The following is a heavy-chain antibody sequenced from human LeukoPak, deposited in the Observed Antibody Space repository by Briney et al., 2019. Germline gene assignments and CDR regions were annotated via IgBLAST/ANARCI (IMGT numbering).Heavy chain of an antibody. CDR3: ARVLRKYIAAAVHFDY. J-gene: IGHJ4*02. CDR1: GGSISSSSYY. D-gene: IGHD6-13*01. Sequence: SETLSLTCTVYGGSISSSSYYWGWIRQPPGKGLEWIGRIYYSGSTYYNPSLKSRVTISVNPSKHQFSLKLSSVTAADTAVYYCARVLRKYIAAAVHFDYWGQGTLVTVSS. CDR2: IYYSGST. V-gene: IGHV4-39*07.